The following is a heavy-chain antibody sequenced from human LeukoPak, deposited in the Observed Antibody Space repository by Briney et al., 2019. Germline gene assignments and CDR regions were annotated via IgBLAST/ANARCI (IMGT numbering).Heavy chain of an antibody. V-gene: IGHV1-69*13. Sequence: SVKVSCKASGGTFISYAISWVRQAPGQGLEWMGGIIPIFGTANYAQKFQGRVTITADESTSTAYMELSSLRSEDTAVYYCATVEYSSSSGNDYWGQGTLVTASS. CDR3: ATVEYSSSSGNDY. D-gene: IGHD6-6*01. CDR2: IIPIFGTA. J-gene: IGHJ4*02. CDR1: GGTFISYA.